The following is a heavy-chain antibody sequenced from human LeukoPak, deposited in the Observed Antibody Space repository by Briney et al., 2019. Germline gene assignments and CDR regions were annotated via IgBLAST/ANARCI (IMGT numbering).Heavy chain of an antibody. V-gene: IGHV3-23*01. J-gene: IGHJ4*02. D-gene: IGHD3-22*01. CDR2: ITSGGDGT. CDR3: GNRGSSSGYYDY. CDR1: GFTFSSSA. Sequence: GGSLRLSCAASGFTFSSSAMSWVRQAPGKGLEWVSAITSGGDGTYYADSVKGRFTISRDNSENTLYLQMNSLRAEDTAVYYCGNRGSSSGYYDYWGQGTLVTVSS.